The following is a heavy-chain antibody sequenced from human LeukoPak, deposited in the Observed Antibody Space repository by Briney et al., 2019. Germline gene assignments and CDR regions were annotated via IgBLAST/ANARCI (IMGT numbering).Heavy chain of an antibody. J-gene: IGHJ6*03. V-gene: IGHV3-30*03. CDR1: GFTFSSYG. CDR3: ARAQVGFGELSDYYYMDV. Sequence: GRSLRLSCAASGFTFSSYGMHWVRQAPGKGLEWVAVISYDGSNKYYADSVKGRFTISRDNSKNTLYLQMNSLRAEDTAVYYCARAQVGFGELSDYYYMDVWGKGTTVTISS. CDR2: ISYDGSNK. D-gene: IGHD3-10*01.